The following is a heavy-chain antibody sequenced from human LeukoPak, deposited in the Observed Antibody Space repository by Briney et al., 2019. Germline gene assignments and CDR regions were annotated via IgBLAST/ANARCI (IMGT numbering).Heavy chain of an antibody. CDR3: ARSGRLGYCSGGSCFRWDY. D-gene: IGHD2-15*01. CDR1: GYSFTTYW. V-gene: IGHV5-51*01. CDR2: IYPGDSDT. J-gene: IGHJ4*02. Sequence: PGESLKISCKGSGYSFTTYWIGWVRQMPGRGLEWMGIIYPGDSDTRYSPSFQGQVTISADKSISTAYLQWSSLKASDTAMYYCARSGRLGYCSGGSCFRWDYWGQGTLVTVSS.